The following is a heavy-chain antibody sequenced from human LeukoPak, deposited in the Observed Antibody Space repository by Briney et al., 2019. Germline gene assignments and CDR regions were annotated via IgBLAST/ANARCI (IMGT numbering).Heavy chain of an antibody. D-gene: IGHD3-10*01. CDR3: ASLLLPDWFDP. Sequence: SETLSLTCAVYGGSFSGYYWSWIRQPPGKGLERIGYIYYSGSTNYNPSLKSRATISVDTSKNQFSLKLSSVTAADTAVYYCASLLLPDWFDPWGQGTLVTVSS. V-gene: IGHV4-59*12. CDR1: GGSFSGYY. CDR2: IYYSGST. J-gene: IGHJ5*02.